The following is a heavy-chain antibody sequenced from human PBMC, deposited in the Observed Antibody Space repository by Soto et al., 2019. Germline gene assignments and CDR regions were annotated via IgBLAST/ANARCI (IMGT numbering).Heavy chain of an antibody. CDR1: GFSLSTSGVG. CDR3: AHSRCGGDCLQSYSSHYYYGMDV. V-gene: IGHV2-5*02. CDR2: IYWDDDK. Sequence: QITLKESGPTLVRPTQTLTLTYTFSGFSLSTSGVGVGWIRQPPGKALEWLALIYWDDDKRYSPSLKSRLTITKDTSKNQVVLTMTNMDPADTATYYCAHSRCGGDCLQSYSSHYYYGMDVWGQGTTVTVSS. D-gene: IGHD2-21*02. J-gene: IGHJ6*02.